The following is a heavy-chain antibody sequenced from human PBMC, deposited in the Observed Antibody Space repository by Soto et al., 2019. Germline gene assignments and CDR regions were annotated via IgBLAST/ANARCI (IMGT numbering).Heavy chain of an antibody. D-gene: IGHD4-17*01. CDR2: IIPVLGIA. CDR3: AAEGDDYGGNWPF. CDR1: GGTFSSYP. Sequence: SVKVSCKASGGTFSSYPISWVRQAPGQGLEWMGRIIPVLGIANYAQKFQGRVTITADKSTSTAYMELSSLRSEDTAVYYCAAEGDDYGGNWPFWGQGTLVTVSS. V-gene: IGHV1-69*04. J-gene: IGHJ4*02.